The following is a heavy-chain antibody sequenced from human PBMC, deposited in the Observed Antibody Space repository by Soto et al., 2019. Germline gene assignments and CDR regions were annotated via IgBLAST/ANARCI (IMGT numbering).Heavy chain of an antibody. CDR1: GGSISSSSYY. CDR3: ARGRGGTYHYGSGSSPLDY. Sequence: SETLSLTCTVSGGSISSSSYYWGWIRQPPGKGLEWIGSIYYSGSTYYNPSLKSRVTISVDTSKNQFSLKLSSVTAADTAVYYCARGRGGTYHYGSGSSPLDYWGQGTLVTVSS. V-gene: IGHV4-39*01. CDR2: IYYSGST. D-gene: IGHD3-10*01. J-gene: IGHJ4*02.